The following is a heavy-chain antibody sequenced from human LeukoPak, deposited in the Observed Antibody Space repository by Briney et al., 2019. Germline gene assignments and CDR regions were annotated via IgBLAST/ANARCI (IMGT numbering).Heavy chain of an antibody. J-gene: IGHJ4*02. CDR1: GLTISKSW. CDR2: IDPDGSDI. Sequence: GGSLRLSCAVSGLTISKSWMSWVRQAPGKGLEWVANIDPDGSDIYYVDSVKGRFTISRDNAKNTLYLQMNSLRAEDTAVYYCAGVRATFSPHFDNWGQGTLVTVSS. D-gene: IGHD5-12*01. CDR3: AGVRATFSPHFDN. V-gene: IGHV3-7*02.